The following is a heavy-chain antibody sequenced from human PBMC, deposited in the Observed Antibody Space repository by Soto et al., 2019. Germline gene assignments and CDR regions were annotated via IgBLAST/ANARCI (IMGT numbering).Heavy chain of an antibody. CDR2: IIPIFGTA. CDR1: GGTFSSYA. CDR3: ARANWDSSGYYSHAFDI. Sequence: ASVKVSCKASGGTFSSYAISWVRQAPGQGLEWMGGIIPIFGTANYAQKFQGRVTITADESTSTAYMELSSLRSEDTAVYYCARANWDSSGYYSHAFDIWGQGTMVTVSS. V-gene: IGHV1-69*13. D-gene: IGHD3-22*01. J-gene: IGHJ3*02.